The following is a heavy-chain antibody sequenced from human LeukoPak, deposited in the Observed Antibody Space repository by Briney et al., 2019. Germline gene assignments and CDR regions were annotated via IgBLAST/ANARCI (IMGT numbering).Heavy chain of an antibody. CDR2: ISWNSGSI. Sequence: PGGSLRLSCAASGFTFDDYAMPWVRQAPGKGLGWVSGISWNSGSIGYADSVKGRFTISRDNAKNSLYLQMNSLRAEDTALYYCAKGGGYDILTGYVENWGQGTLVTVSS. CDR1: GFTFDDYA. CDR3: AKGGGYDILTGYVEN. D-gene: IGHD3-9*01. V-gene: IGHV3-9*01. J-gene: IGHJ4*02.